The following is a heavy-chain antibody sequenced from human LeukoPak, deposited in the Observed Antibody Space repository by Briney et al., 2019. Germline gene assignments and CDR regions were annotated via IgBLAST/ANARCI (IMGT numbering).Heavy chain of an antibody. V-gene: IGHV3-9*01. D-gene: IGHD6-13*01. CDR1: GFTFGDYG. J-gene: IGHJ4*02. CDR3: AKDRNSSTWYEGYFDY. Sequence: GGSLRLSCAASGFTFGDYGMHWVRQAPGKGLEWVSGISWNSGSTAYADSVKGRFTISRDNAKNSLYLQMNSLRAEDTALYYCAKDRNSSTWYEGYFDYWGQGTLVTVSS. CDR2: ISWNSGST.